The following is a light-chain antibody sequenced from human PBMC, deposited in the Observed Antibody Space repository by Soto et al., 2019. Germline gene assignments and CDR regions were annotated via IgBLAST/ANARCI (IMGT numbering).Light chain of an antibody. CDR1: QSVSSY. CDR3: QQYNSGT. CDR2: DAS. V-gene: IGKV3D-15*01. Sequence: EIVLTQSPATLSLSPGERATLSCRASQSVSSYLAWYQQKPGQAPRLLIYDASNRATGIPARFSGSGSGTEFTLTISSLQSEDFATYYCQQYNSGTFGQGTKVDIK. J-gene: IGKJ1*01.